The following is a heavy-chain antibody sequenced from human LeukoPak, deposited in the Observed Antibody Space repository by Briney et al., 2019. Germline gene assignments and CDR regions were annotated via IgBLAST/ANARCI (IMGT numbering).Heavy chain of an antibody. Sequence: GSLRLSCTAPGFIFSSYSMNWVRQAPGKGLEWVSYISSSGTTIYYADSVKGRFTISRDNAKNSLYLQMNSLKAEDTAVYYCARDLGDLFPKDSLDYWGQGTLVTVSS. CDR1: GFIFSSYS. J-gene: IGHJ4*02. CDR3: ARDLGDLFPKDSLDY. V-gene: IGHV3-48*04. D-gene: IGHD3-10*01. CDR2: ISSSGTTI.